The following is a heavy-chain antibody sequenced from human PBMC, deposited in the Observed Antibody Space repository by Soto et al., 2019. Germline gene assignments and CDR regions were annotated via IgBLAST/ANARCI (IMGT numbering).Heavy chain of an antibody. CDR2: INHSGST. CDR3: ARHQSHSSSYVDP. V-gene: IGHV4-34*01. Sequence: SETLSLTCAVYGGCFSGYYWSWIRQPPGKGLEWIGEINHSGSTNYNPSLKSRVTISVDTSKNQFSLKLSSVTAADTAVYYCARHQSHSSSYVDPWGQGTLVTVSS. D-gene: IGHD6-13*01. CDR1: GGCFSGYY. J-gene: IGHJ5*02.